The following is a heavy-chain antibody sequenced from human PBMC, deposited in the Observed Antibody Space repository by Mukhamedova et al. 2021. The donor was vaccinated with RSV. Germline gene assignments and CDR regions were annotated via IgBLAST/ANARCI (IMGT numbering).Heavy chain of an antibody. CDR1: D. J-gene: IGHJ5*02. Sequence: DMHWVRQVAGKGLEWVSGIGTAGDTYYPGSVKGRFTSSRENAKNSLFLQMDSLRAGDTAVYYCVRGSYCSGGSCYPIGGFEPWG. CDR3: VRGSYCSGGSCYPIGGFEP. CDR2: IGTAGDT. D-gene: IGHD2-15*01. V-gene: IGHV3-13*01.